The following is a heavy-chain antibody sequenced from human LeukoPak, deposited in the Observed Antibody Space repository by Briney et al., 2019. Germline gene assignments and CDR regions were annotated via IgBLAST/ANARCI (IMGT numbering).Heavy chain of an antibody. CDR1: GYTFTNYG. J-gene: IGHJ4*02. CDR2: ISAYNGNT. CDR3: ARVAVGVIKYFDY. Sequence: GASVKVSCKASGYTFTNYGISWVRQAPGQGLEWMGWISAYNGNTIYAQKLQGRVTMTTDSSTSTAYMELRSLRSDDTAVYFCARVAVGVIKYFDYWGQGTLVTVSS. D-gene: IGHD3-22*01. V-gene: IGHV1-18*01.